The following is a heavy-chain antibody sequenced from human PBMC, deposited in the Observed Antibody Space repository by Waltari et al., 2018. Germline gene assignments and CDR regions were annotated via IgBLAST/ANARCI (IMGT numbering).Heavy chain of an antibody. CDR1: GDSMSERDW. D-gene: IGHD2-15*01. Sequence: QLQLQQSGPGLVKPSESLSLTCAVSGDSMSERDWWSWVRQPPGKGLEWIGQIHRSGRSNYNPSLESRVTLSKDTSNKQFSLRLPSATAADTAVYYCARDRGRRLYLDSWGQGTLVTVSP. CDR2: IHRSGRS. J-gene: IGHJ4*02. CDR3: ARDRGRRLYLDS. V-gene: IGHV4-4*02.